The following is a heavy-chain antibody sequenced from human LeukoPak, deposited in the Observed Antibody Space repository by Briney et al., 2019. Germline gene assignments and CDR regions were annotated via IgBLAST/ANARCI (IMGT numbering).Heavy chain of an antibody. D-gene: IGHD3-10*01. CDR3: ARDPGRSDYTFDS. CDR1: GGSFSGYY. Sequence: ETLSLTCAVYGGSFSGYYWSWIRQPPGKGLEWVSVIYSGGSTYYADSVKGRFTISRDNSKNTLYLQMNSLKAEDTAVYYCARDPGRSDYTFDSWGQGTLVTVSS. J-gene: IGHJ4*02. V-gene: IGHV3-66*01. CDR2: IYSGGST.